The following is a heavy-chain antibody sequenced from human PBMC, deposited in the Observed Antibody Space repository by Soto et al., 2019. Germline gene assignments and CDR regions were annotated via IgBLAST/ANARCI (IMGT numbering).Heavy chain of an antibody. CDR1: GASISGFY. V-gene: IGHV4-4*07. J-gene: IGHJ5*02. D-gene: IGHD1-1*01. CDR3: VRDGTKTLRDWFDP. Sequence: PSETLSLTCTVSGASISGFYWSWIRKSAGKGLEWIGRIYATGTTDYNPSLKSRVMMSVDTSKKQFSLKLRSVTAADTAVYYCVRDGTKTLRDWFDPWGPGISGTVST. CDR2: IYATGTT.